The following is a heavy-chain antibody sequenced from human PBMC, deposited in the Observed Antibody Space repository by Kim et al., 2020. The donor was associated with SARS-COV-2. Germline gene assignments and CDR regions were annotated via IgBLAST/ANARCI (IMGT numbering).Heavy chain of an antibody. V-gene: IGHV4-34*01. D-gene: IGHD2-15*01. CDR3: ARGALNLGYCSGGSCRSWFDP. CDR2: INHSGST. Sequence: SETLSLTCAVYGGSFSGYYWSWIRQPPGKGLEWIGEINHSGSTNYNPSLKSRVTISVDTSKNQFSLKLSSVTAADTAVYYCARGALNLGYCSGGSCRSWFDPWGQGTLVTVSS. CDR1: GGSFSGYY. J-gene: IGHJ5*02.